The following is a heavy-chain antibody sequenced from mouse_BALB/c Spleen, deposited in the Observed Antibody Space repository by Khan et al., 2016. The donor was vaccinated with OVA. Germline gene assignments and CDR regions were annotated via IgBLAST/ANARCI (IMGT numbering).Heavy chain of an antibody. V-gene: IGHV5-6*02. J-gene: IGHJ3*01. CDR1: GFTFSTYG. Sequence: DVMLVESGGDLVKPGGSLKLSCAASGFTFSTYGMSWVRQTPDKRLEWVATVSTGGGYTYYPDSVKGRFTISREHAKNNLYLQMSSLKSEDTAMFYCARLAYYYDSEGFAYWGQGTLVTVSA. D-gene: IGHD1-1*01. CDR3: ARLAYYYDSEGFAY. CDR2: VSTGGGYT.